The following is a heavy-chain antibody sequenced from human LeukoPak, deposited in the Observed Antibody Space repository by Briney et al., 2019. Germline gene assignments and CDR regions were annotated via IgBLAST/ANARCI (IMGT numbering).Heavy chain of an antibody. J-gene: IGHJ4*02. CDR2: INHSGRT. CDR3: ARGLKWDYVETRLWNY. Sequence: AETLSLTCAVYGWSFSGYYWSWIRQAPGKGLEWIGEINHSGRTNYNPSLKSRVTISVDTSKNQFSLELSSVTAADTSVYYCARGLKWDYVETRLWNYWSEPTLVTVHS. D-gene: IGHD1-26*01. V-gene: IGHV4-34*01. CDR1: GWSFSGYY.